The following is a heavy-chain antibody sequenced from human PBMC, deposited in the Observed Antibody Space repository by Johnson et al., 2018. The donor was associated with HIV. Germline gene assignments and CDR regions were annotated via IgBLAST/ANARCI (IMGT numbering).Heavy chain of an antibody. D-gene: IGHD5-18*01. CDR2: IYSGDTT. CDR3: ARAYGYGAFDI. V-gene: IGHV3-66*01. J-gene: IGHJ3*02. CDR1: GFTVSSNY. Sequence: VQLVESGGGLVKPGGSLRLSCAASGFTVSSNYMSWVRQAPGKGLEWVSVIYSGDTTYYADSVKGRFTISRDNSKNTLYLQMSSLRAEDTAVYYCARAYGYGAFDIWGQGTMVTVSS.